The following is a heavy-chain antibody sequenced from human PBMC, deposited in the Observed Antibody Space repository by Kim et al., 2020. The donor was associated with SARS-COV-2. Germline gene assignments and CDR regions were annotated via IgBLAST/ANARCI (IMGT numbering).Heavy chain of an antibody. CDR2: INHSGST. Sequence: SETLSLTCAVYGGSFSGYYWSWIRQPPGKGLEWIGEINHSGSTNYNPSLKSRVTISVDTSKNQFSLKLSSVTAADTAVYYCAREGTTATLKHYFDYWGQGTLVTVSS. J-gene: IGHJ4*02. V-gene: IGHV4-34*01. CDR1: GGSFSGYY. D-gene: IGHD4-17*01. CDR3: AREGTTATLKHYFDY.